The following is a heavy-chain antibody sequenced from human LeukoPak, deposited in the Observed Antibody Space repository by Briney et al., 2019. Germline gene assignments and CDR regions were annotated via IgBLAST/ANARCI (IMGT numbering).Heavy chain of an antibody. CDR1: GFTFSSYS. V-gene: IGHV3-21*01. J-gene: IGHJ4*02. Sequence: PGGSLRLSCAASGFTFSSYSMNWVRQAPGKGLEWVSSISSSSSYIYYADSVKGRFTISRDNAKNSLYLQMNSLRAEDTAVYYCAREPSSHGDYAGSEDYWGQGTLVTVSS. D-gene: IGHD4-17*01. CDR3: AREPSSHGDYAGSEDY. CDR2: ISSSSSYI.